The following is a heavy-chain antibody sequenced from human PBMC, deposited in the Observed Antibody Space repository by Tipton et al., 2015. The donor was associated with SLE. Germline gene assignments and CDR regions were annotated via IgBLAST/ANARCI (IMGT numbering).Heavy chain of an antibody. D-gene: IGHD1-26*01. CDR1: GYSIRTSSYY. CDR2: ISYSGST. J-gene: IGHJ4*02. V-gene: IGHV4-39*07. CDR3: ARDSLGFDY. Sequence: PGLVKPSETLSLTCTVSGYSIRTSSYYWAWIRQPPGKGLEWIGSISYSGSTYYNPSLKSRVTMSVDTSKNQFSLKMSTVTAADTAVYYCARDSLGFDYWGQGTLVTVSS.